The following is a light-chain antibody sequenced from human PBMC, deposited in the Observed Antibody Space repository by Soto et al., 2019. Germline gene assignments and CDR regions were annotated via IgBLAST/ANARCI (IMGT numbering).Light chain of an antibody. Sequence: AIQMTQSPSSLSASVGDRVTITCRASQGVSNDVGSYQQKPGKAPRLLVYAASTLQSGVPSRFSGSQSATDFTLTRRLLQPEGFATYFCLQDFGYPLPFGGGTKVEIK. CDR2: AAS. V-gene: IGKV1-6*01. CDR3: LQDFGYPLP. CDR1: QGVSND. J-gene: IGKJ4*01.